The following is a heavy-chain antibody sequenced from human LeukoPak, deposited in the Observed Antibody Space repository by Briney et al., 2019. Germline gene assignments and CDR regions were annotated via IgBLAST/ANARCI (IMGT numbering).Heavy chain of an antibody. CDR3: ARYYYDSSGLYYFDY. CDR1: GYTFTSYY. V-gene: IGHV1-46*01. D-gene: IGHD3-22*01. CDR2: INPSGGST. J-gene: IGHJ4*02. Sequence: ASVKVSCKASGYTFTSYYMHWVRQAPGQGLEWMGIINPSGGSTSYAQKFQGRVTMTRDTSTSTVYVELSSLRSEDTAVYYCARYYYDSSGLYYFDYWGQGTLVTVSS.